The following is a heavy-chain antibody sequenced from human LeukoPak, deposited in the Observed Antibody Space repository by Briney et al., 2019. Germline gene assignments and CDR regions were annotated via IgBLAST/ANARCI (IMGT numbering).Heavy chain of an antibody. CDR1: GGSISSYY. V-gene: IGHV4-4*07. Sequence: PSETLSLTCTVSGGSISSYYWSWIRQPAGKGLEWIGRIYTSGSTNYNPSLKSRVTMSVDTSKNQFSLRLTSVTAADTAVYFCARPRYSSSWYFDSWGQGTLVTVSS. J-gene: IGHJ4*02. D-gene: IGHD6-13*01. CDR2: IYTSGST. CDR3: ARPRYSSSWYFDS.